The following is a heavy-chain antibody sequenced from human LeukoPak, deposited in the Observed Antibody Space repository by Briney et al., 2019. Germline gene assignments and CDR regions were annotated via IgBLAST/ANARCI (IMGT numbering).Heavy chain of an antibody. V-gene: IGHV3-48*03. CDR2: ISSSGSTK. CDR1: GFTFSSYE. J-gene: IGHJ4*02. D-gene: IGHD3-10*01. CDR3: ARAFGSGSYSF. Sequence: GGSLRLSCAASGFTFSSYEMNWVRQAPGRGLEWVSYISSSGSTKYYADSVKGRITISRDNAKKSMYLQMNSLRAEDTAVYYCARAFGSGSYSFWGQGTLVSVSS.